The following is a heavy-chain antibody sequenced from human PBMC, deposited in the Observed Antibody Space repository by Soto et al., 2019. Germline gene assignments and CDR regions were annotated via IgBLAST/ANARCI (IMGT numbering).Heavy chain of an antibody. J-gene: IGHJ3*02. Sequence: PSETLSLTCTVSGGSISSYYWSWIRQPPGKGLEWIGYIYYSGSTNYNPSLKSRVTISVDTSKNQFSLQLNSVTAADTAVYYCARLYGLDAFDIWGQGTMVTVSS. CDR3: ARLYGLDAFDI. CDR2: IYYSGST. V-gene: IGHV4-59*08. CDR1: GGSISSYY. D-gene: IGHD3-16*02.